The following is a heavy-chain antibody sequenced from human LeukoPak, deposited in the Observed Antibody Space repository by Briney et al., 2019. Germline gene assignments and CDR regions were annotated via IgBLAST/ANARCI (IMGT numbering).Heavy chain of an antibody. Sequence: PGGALRLSCAASGVTFSSDGMHGGREAPGKGVERGAVISYGGSNKYYADSVKGRFPISRDNSKNTLYLQMNSLRAEDTAVYYCAKDPSDSSGPLYWGQGTLVTVSS. CDR1: GVTFSSDG. CDR3: AKDPSDSSGPLY. J-gene: IGHJ4*02. D-gene: IGHD3-22*01. V-gene: IGHV3-30*18. CDR2: ISYGGSNK.